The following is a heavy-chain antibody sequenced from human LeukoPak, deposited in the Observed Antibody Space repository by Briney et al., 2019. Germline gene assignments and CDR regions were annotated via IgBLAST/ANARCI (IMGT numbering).Heavy chain of an antibody. J-gene: IGHJ4*02. CDR1: DDSYRDYY. CDR2: INHSGST. D-gene: IGHD3-22*01. CDR3: ATGSPTYYYDSSGYYPLDY. Sequence: PSETLSLTCTVYDDSYRDYYWSWIRQPPGKGLEWIGEINHSGSTNYNPSLKSRVTISVDTSKNQFSLKLSSVTAADTAVYYCATGSPTYYYDSSGYYPLDYWGQGTLVTVSS. V-gene: IGHV4-34*01.